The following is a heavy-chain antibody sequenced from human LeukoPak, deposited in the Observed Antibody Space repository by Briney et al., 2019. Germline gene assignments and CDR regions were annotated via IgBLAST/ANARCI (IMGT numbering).Heavy chain of an antibody. D-gene: IGHD3/OR15-3a*01. CDR2: ISWDGGST. CDR3: AKGGRVLDGFGDIDY. Sequence: GGSLRLSCAASGFTFDDYTMHWVRQAPGKGLEWVSLISWDGGSTYYADSVKGRFTISRDNSKNSLYLQMNSLRTEDTALYYCAKGGRVLDGFGDIDYWGQGTLVTVSS. CDR1: GFTFDDYT. J-gene: IGHJ4*02. V-gene: IGHV3-43*01.